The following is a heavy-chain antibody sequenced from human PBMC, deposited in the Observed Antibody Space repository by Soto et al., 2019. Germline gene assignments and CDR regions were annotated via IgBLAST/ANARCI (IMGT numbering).Heavy chain of an antibody. CDR1: GFPFSNYA. Sequence: PGGSLRLSCAASGFPFSNYAMTWVRQAPGKGLEWVSVISGTGGGTNNADSAKGRFTTSRDNSKNTLYLQMNSLRAEDTAVYYCAKRAFYGSGIPNYYGMDVWGQGTAVTVSS. CDR3: AKRAFYGSGIPNYYGMDV. V-gene: IGHV3-23*01. CDR2: ISGTGGGT. J-gene: IGHJ6*02. D-gene: IGHD3-10*01.